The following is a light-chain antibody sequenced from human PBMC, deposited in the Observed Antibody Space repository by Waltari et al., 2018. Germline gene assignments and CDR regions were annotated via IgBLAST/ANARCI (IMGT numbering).Light chain of an antibody. CDR2: DVT. CDR3: AAYTSTNTVI. V-gene: IGLV2-14*01. Sequence: QSALTQPASVSGSPGQSITISCTGTNSDIGYSNYVPWYQQYPGKAPKLMIFDVTRWPSGVSHRFSGSKSGNTASLTISGLQAEDEADYFCAAYTSTNTVIFGGGTKVTVL. CDR1: NSDIGYSNY. J-gene: IGLJ2*01.